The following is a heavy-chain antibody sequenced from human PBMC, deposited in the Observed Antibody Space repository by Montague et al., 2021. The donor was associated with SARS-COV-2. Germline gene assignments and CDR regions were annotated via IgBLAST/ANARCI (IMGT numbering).Heavy chain of an antibody. J-gene: IGHJ5*02. Sequence: SETLSLTCSVSGGPITTSNDYWGWVRQPPGTGLEWIGAISYTGITYYNPSLKSRVTISEDISKNQFSLKLSSVTAADTAVYYCAGHAPAFRAVVINWFDPWGQGTLVTVSS. V-gene: IGHV4-39*01. CDR3: AGHAPAFRAVVINWFDP. CDR2: ISYTGIT. CDR1: GGPITTSNDY. D-gene: IGHD3-10*01.